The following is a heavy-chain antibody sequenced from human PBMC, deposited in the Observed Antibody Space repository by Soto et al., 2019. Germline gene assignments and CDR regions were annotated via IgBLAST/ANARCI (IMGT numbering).Heavy chain of an antibody. V-gene: IGHV4-59*01. CDR1: GGSISSYY. Sequence: TLSLTCTVSGGSISSYYWGWIRQPPGKGLEWIGYIYYSGSTNYNPSLKSRVTISVDTSKNQFSLELSSVTAADTAVYYCATYGFWSGYYLFDYWGQGTLVTVSS. CDR3: ATYGFWSGYYLFDY. D-gene: IGHD3-3*01. CDR2: IYYSGST. J-gene: IGHJ4*02.